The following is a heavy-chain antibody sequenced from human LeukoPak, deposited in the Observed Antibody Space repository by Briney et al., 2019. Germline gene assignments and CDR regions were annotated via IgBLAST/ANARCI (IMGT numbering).Heavy chain of an antibody. CDR3: AKSTTQYCGSNNCYRYWFDS. CDR2: INTGHGDT. V-gene: IGHV1-3*03. J-gene: IGHJ5*01. CDR1: RYTFTFYT. D-gene: IGHD2-2*01. Sequence: ASVKVSCKASRYTFTFYTIYWVRQAPGQRPEWMGWINTGHGDTKYSQEFQGRVTITRDTSASTAYMELSSLKSEDTAVYYCAKSTTQYCGSNNCYRYWFDSWGQGTLVTVSS.